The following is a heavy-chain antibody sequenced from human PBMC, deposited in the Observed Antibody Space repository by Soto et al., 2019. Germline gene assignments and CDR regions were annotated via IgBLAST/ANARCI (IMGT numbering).Heavy chain of an antibody. Sequence: QVQLVQSGAEVKKPGSSVKVSCKASGGTFSSYAISWVRQAPGQGLEWMGGIIPIFGTANYAQKFQGRVTITADEYTSTADMELSSLRSEDTAVYYCARRSWVSRRRKNWYFDLWGRGTLVTVSS. CDR2: IIPIFGTA. V-gene: IGHV1-69*01. CDR3: ARRSWVSRRRKNWYFDL. J-gene: IGHJ2*01. D-gene: IGHD1-26*01. CDR1: GGTFSSYA.